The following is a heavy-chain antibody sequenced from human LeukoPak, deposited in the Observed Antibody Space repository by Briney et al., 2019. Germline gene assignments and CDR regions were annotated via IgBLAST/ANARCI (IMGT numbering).Heavy chain of an antibody. D-gene: IGHD3-10*01. J-gene: IGHJ4*02. V-gene: IGHV4-4*07. Sequence: SETLSLTCTVSGASISSDYWSWIRQPAGKGLEWIGRIYTSGNTYYNPSLKSRVTISVDTSKNQFSLKLSSVTAADTAVYYCARAEYGSGSSFDYWGQGTLVTVSS. CDR1: GASISSDY. CDR3: ARAEYGSGSSFDY. CDR2: IYTSGNT.